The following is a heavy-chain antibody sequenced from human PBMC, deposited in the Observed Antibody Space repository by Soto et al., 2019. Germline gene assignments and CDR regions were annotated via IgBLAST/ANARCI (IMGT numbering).Heavy chain of an antibody. Sequence: SVKVCSKSSAVPFSSYAASLVRHAPGQGLEWTGGMINIFDTANCAHNPHGRVTVTADNSTSTAYMELSSLRSDDTAVYYCARGRPGVVVTAFFDFWGQGTLVTSSS. J-gene: IGHJ4*02. CDR3: ARGRPGVVVTAFFDF. V-gene: IGHV1-69*06. CDR1: AVPFSSYA. D-gene: IGHD2-2*01. CDR2: MINIFDTA.